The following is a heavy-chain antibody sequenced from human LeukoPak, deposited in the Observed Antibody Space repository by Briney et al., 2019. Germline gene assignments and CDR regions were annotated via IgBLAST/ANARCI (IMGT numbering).Heavy chain of an antibody. Sequence: GEFLKISCKGSGYSFTSYWINWVRQVPGKGLEWMGRIEPSDSYTNYSPSFQGQVTISVDKSSSTAYLQWSSLKASDTAMYYCARLDKLRRFDYWGQGTLVPVSS. D-gene: IGHD1-7*01. CDR2: IEPSDSYT. CDR1: GYSFTSYW. CDR3: ARLDKLRRFDY. V-gene: IGHV5-10-1*04. J-gene: IGHJ4*02.